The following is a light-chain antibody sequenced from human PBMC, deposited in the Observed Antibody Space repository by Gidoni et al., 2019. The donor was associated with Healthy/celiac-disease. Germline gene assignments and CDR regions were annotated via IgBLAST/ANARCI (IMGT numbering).Light chain of an antibody. CDR3: QQYNSYSRVYT. Sequence: DSQMTQSPSTLSASVGDRVAITCRASQSISSWLAWYQQKPGKAPKLLIYKASSLESGVPSRFSGSGSGTEFTLTISSLQPDDFATYYCQQYNSYSRVYTFGQXTKLEIK. J-gene: IGKJ2*01. V-gene: IGKV1-5*03. CDR2: KAS. CDR1: QSISSW.